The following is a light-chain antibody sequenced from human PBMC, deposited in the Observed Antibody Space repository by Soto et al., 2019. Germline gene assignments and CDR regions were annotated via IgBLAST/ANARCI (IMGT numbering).Light chain of an antibody. Sequence: DIQMTQSPSSLSASVGDRVTITCRASQSISSYLNWYQLKPGKAPKLLIYAASSLQSGVPSRFSGSGSGTDFTLIINSLQPEDFATYYCQQSYSTLWTFGQGTKVDIK. CDR1: QSISSY. J-gene: IGKJ1*01. V-gene: IGKV1-39*01. CDR3: QQSYSTLWT. CDR2: AAS.